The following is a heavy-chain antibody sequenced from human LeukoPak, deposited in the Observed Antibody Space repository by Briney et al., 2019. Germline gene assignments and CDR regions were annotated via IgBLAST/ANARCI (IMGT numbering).Heavy chain of an antibody. CDR1: GLTFTSFA. D-gene: IGHD2-2*01. J-gene: IGHJ4*02. CDR2: ISGSGDTT. V-gene: IGHV3-23*01. Sequence: GGSLRLSCAASGLTFTSFAMSWVRQAPGKGLEWVSAISGSGDTTYYADSVKGRFTISRDNSKNTLYLQMNSLRAEDTAKYYCAKVASLCTSTSCVRGGFDYWGQGTLVTVSS. CDR3: AKVASLCTSTSCVRGGFDY.